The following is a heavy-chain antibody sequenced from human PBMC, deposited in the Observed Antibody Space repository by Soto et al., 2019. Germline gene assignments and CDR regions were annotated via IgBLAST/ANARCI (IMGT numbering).Heavy chain of an antibody. J-gene: IGHJ6*02. Sequence: PSETLSLTCTVSGGSISSYYWSWIRQPPGKGLEWIGYIYYSGSTNYNPSLKSRVTISVDTSKNQFSLKLSSVTAADTAVYYCARLLYSSSWSSNYYYYYGMDVWGQGTTVTVSS. D-gene: IGHD6-13*01. CDR2: IYYSGST. V-gene: IGHV4-59*01. CDR1: GGSISSYY. CDR3: ARLLYSSSWSSNYYYYYGMDV.